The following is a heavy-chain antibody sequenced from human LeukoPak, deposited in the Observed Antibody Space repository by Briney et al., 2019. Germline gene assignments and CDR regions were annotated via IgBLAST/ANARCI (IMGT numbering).Heavy chain of an antibody. J-gene: IGHJ2*01. CDR1: GFTFSSYS. CDR2: ISSCSSYI. CDR3: ARVSPNWYFDL. Sequence: GSLRLSCAASGFTFSSYSMNWVRQAPGKGLEWVSSISSCSSYIYYADSVKGRFTISRDNAKNSLYLQMNSLRAEDTAVYYCARVSPNWYFDLWGRGTLVTVSS. V-gene: IGHV3-21*01.